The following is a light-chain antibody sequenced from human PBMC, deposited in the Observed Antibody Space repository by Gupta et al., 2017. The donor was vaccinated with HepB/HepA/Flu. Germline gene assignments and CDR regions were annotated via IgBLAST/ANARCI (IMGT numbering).Light chain of an antibody. CDR2: AGS. CDR3: QQSYGPPT. Sequence: DIQMTQSPSSLSASVGDRVTITCRASQSISKYLNWYQQKPGKAPKLLIYAGSSLQGGVPSRFSGSSSGTDFILTSSSLQPEDFATYYCQQSYGPPTFGGGTKVEIK. V-gene: IGKV1-39*01. J-gene: IGKJ4*01. CDR1: QSISKY.